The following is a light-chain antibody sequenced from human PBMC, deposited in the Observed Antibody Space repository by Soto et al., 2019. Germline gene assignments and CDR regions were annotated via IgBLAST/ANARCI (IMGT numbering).Light chain of an antibody. CDR3: LQYNSYPLC. V-gene: IGKV1-5*03. J-gene: IGKJ4*01. CDR2: KAS. Sequence: DIQMTQSPSTLSASVGDRVTLTCRASQTINRWLAWYQQRPGKAPKLLIHKASTLEGGVPSRFSGRASGTEFALTIRSLQPDDFGTYCCLQYNSYPLCLGGGTKVELK. CDR1: QTINRW.